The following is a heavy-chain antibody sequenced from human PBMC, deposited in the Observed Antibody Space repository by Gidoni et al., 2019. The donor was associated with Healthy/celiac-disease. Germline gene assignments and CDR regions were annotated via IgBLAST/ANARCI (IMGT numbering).Heavy chain of an antibody. CDR3: AREGDYGGNSGLSAFDI. V-gene: IGHV3-33*01. Sequence: QVQLVESGGGVVQPGRSLRLSCAASGFTFSSYGMHWVRRAPGKGVEWVAVIWYDGINKYYADSVKGRFTISRDNSKNTLYLQMNSLRAEDTAVYYCAREGDYGGNSGLSAFDIWGQGTMVTVSS. J-gene: IGHJ3*02. CDR2: IWYDGINK. D-gene: IGHD4-17*01. CDR1: GFTFSSYG.